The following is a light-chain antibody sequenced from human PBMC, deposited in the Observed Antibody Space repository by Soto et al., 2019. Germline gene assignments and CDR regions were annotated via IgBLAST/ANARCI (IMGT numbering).Light chain of an antibody. J-gene: IGKJ1*01. Sequence: EIVITQSPANLSVSPGERATLSCRASQSVGSDLAWYQQKTGQAPRLVIYDIFTRDTGVPTRISGSGSRTDCTLTISSLEPEDVSVYYCQQRSNWPPTFGQGTKVDI. CDR3: QQRSNWPPT. V-gene: IGKV3-11*01. CDR2: DIF. CDR1: QSVGSD.